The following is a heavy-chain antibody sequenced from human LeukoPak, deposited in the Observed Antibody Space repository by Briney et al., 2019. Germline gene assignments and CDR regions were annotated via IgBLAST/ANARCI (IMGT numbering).Heavy chain of an antibody. D-gene: IGHD6-25*01. CDR2: ISSSSSYI. CDR3: ARESKYSSGDWFDP. V-gene: IGHV3-21*01. CDR1: GCTFSSYS. Sequence: TGGSLRLSCAASGCTFSSYSMDWVRQAPGKGLEWVSSISSSSSYIYYADSVKGRFTISRDTAQTSLYLQMNSLRAEDTAVYYCARESKYSSGDWFDPWGQGTLVTVSS. J-gene: IGHJ5*02.